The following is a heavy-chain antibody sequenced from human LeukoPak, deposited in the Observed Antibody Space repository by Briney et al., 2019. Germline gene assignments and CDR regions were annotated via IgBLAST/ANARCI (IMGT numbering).Heavy chain of an antibody. CDR3: AKYAPPTTVVTRFFDS. V-gene: IGHV3-23*01. J-gene: IGHJ4*03. CDR2: IGRYGGDI. D-gene: IGHD4-23*01. Sequence: GGSLRLSCAASGFTFSSYAMTWVRQAPGKGLEWVSVIGRYGGDIRYADSVEGRFTISRDNSKNTLYLQMNSLGVEDTAIYYCAKYAPPTTVVTRFFDSWGQGTLVTVSS. CDR1: GFTFSSYA.